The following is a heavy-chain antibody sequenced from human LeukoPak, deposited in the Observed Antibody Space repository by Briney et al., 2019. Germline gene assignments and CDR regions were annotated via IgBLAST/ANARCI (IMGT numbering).Heavy chain of an antibody. Sequence: GGSLRLSCAASGFTFSSYSMNWVRQAPGKGLEWVSSISSSSSYIYYADSVKGRFTISRDNAKNSLYLQMNSLRAEDTAVYYCARGWTPYYYDSSGVTYFDYWGQGTLVTVS. D-gene: IGHD3-22*01. J-gene: IGHJ4*02. CDR1: GFTFSSYS. V-gene: IGHV3-21*01. CDR3: ARGWTPYYYDSSGVTYFDY. CDR2: ISSSSSYI.